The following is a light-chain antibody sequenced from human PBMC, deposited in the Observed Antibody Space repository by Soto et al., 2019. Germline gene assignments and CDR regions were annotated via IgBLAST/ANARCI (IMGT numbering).Light chain of an antibody. Sequence: DIQMTPSPSSLSASVGDRVTITCRASQSVGSLLIWLQQKPGKAPKLLIYAASALQSAAPSRFSGSAAGTDVTLIVSRLQPEDFATYYCEQSSSLPYTYGQGTEVEI. CDR1: QSVGSL. J-gene: IGKJ2*01. CDR2: AAS. CDR3: EQSSSLPYT. V-gene: IGKV1-39*01.